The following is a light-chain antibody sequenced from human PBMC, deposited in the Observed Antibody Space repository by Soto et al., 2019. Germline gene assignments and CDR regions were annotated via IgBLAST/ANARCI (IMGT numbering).Light chain of an antibody. CDR2: GAS. J-gene: IGKJ5*01. Sequence: EIVLTQSPGTLSLSPGERATLSCRASQSVTSNYLAWYQQKPGQAPRLLIYGASSRASGIPDRFSGSGSGTDFPLTISRLEPEDFAVYYCQHHGGSPITFGQGTRLEIK. CDR3: QHHGGSPIT. CDR1: QSVTSNY. V-gene: IGKV3-20*01.